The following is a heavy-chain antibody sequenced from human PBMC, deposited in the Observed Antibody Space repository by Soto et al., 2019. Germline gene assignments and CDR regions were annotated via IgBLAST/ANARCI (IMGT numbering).Heavy chain of an antibody. CDR2: ISHDQNNK. D-gene: IGHD6-13*01. Sequence: GGSLRLSXVASGFSFTNYPLDWFRQAPGQGLEWVAFISHDQNNKFYADSVKGRFTISRDNSKNTLYLQMNSLTDEDTAVYYCARDPSYPAAGTGFDFWGQGTLVTVSS. J-gene: IGHJ4*02. V-gene: IGHV3-30-3*01. CDR1: GFSFTNYP. CDR3: ARDPSYPAAGTGFDF.